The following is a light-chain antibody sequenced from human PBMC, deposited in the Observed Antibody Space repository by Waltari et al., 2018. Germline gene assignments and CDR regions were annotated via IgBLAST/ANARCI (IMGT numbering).Light chain of an antibody. CDR3: QQGNSFPYT. Sequence: DIQMTQSPSSLSASVGDRVTITRRASQDIGSWLAWYQQKPGKAPKLLIYAASRVESGVPPRFSGSGSGTDFILAISSLQPEDCGTFYCQQGNSFPYTFGQGTKLEI. J-gene: IGKJ2*01. CDR2: AAS. CDR1: QDIGSW. V-gene: IGKV1-12*01.